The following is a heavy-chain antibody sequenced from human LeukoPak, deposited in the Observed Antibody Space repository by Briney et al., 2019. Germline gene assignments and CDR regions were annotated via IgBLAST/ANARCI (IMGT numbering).Heavy chain of an antibody. CDR3: ARYYCGTSTTCYMFDF. D-gene: IGHD2-2*01. CDR2: IKQAASET. V-gene: IGHV3-7*01. Sequence: GRSLRLSCAASGFTFSSYWMTWVRQAPGKGLEWVAIIKQAASETYYVGSVKGRFTISRDNAKNSLYLQMSSLRADDTAVYYCARYYCGTSTTCYMFDFWGQGTLVTVSS. J-gene: IGHJ4*02. CDR1: GFTFSSYW.